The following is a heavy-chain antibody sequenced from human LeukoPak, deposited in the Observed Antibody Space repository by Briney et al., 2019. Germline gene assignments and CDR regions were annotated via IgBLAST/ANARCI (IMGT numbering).Heavy chain of an antibody. D-gene: IGHD3-3*01. J-gene: IGHJ5*02. CDR2: ISGSGDKT. CDR1: GFTFSSYA. CDR3: AKNVGYDFWSGYLEFDP. Sequence: PGGSLRLSCAASGFTFSSYAMSWVRQAPGKGLDWVSAISGSGDKTYYADSVKGRFTISRDNSKNTLDLQMNSLRAEDTALYYCAKNVGYDFWSGYLEFDPWGQGTLVTVSS. V-gene: IGHV3-23*01.